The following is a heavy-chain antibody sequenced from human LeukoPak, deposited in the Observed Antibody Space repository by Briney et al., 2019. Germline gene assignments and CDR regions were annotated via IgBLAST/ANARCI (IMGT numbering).Heavy chain of an antibody. CDR3: AELGITMIGGV. D-gene: IGHD3-10*02. Sequence: GESLRLSCAASGFSFTTYWMTWVRQAPGKGLQWVANINEDGSVKYYVDSVKGRFTISRDNAKNSLYLQMNSLRAEDTAVYYCAELGITMIGGVWGKGTTVTISS. J-gene: IGHJ6*04. CDR1: GFSFTTYW. V-gene: IGHV3-7*01. CDR2: INEDGSVK.